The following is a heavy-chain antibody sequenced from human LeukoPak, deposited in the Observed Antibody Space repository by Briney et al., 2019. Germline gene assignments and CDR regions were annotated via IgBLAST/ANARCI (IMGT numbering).Heavy chain of an antibody. CDR3: TRGDVRYSSGYYYELDP. J-gene: IGHJ5*02. Sequence: PSETLSLTCTVSGGSISSGSYYWSWIRQPAGKGLEWIGRGYTSGSTNYNPSLKSRVTISVDTPKNQFSLKLSSVTAADTAVYYCTRGDVRYSSGYYYELDPWGQGTLVTVSS. CDR1: GGSISSGSYY. D-gene: IGHD3-22*01. CDR2: GYTSGST. V-gene: IGHV4-61*02.